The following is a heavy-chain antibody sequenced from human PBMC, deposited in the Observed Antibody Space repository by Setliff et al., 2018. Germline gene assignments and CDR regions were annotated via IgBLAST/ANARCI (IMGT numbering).Heavy chain of an antibody. Sequence: PGGSLRLSCAASGFTFSEEWMSWVRQAPGKGLEWIGRIKSEIAGGTTDYGAPVKGRFTISRDDSKNTLLLQMNNLKTEDTAVYYCTTDPSPTFGGVIGAAFDIWGQGTMVTVSS. CDR1: GFTFSEEW. CDR3: TTDPSPTFGGVIGAAFDI. CDR2: IKSEIAGGTT. V-gene: IGHV3-15*01. J-gene: IGHJ3*02. D-gene: IGHD3-16*01.